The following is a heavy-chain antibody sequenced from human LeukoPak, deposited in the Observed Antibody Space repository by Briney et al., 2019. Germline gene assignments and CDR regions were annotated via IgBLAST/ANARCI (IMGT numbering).Heavy chain of an antibody. J-gene: IGHJ5*02. CDR3: VRGGASTWS. CDR1: GFTFSSYG. D-gene: IGHD2-15*01. CDR2: IRYDGTDK. V-gene: IGHV3-30*02. Sequence: GSLRLSCAASGFTFSSYGMYWVRQAPGKGLEWVAFIRYDGTDKYYADSVKGRFTISRDDAKSTLYLQMNSLRAEDTAVYYCVRGGASTWSWGQGTLVTVSS.